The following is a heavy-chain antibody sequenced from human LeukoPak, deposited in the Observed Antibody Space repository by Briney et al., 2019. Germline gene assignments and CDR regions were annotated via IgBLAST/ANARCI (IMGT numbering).Heavy chain of an antibody. Sequence: PGGSLRLSRAASGLTFSRYWMTWVRQAPGKGLEWVANIKEDGSAKSYVDSVKGRFDISRDNAKNSLYLQMNSLRVEDTAVYYCARDYDYYSGHNLDAFDIWGQGTTVTVSS. CDR3: ARDYDYYSGHNLDAFDI. D-gene: IGHD2-15*01. CDR1: GLTFSRYW. J-gene: IGHJ3*02. CDR2: IKEDGSAK. V-gene: IGHV3-7*01.